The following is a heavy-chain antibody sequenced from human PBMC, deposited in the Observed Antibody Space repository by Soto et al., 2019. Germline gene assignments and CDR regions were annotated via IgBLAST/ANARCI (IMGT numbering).Heavy chain of an antibody. Sequence: PETLSLTCTVSRGSISSSSYYWGWIRQPPGKGLECIGSLYYSGSTYYNPSLKSRVTISVDTSKNQFSLKLSSVTAADTAVYYCARGDIVYYYYGMDVWGQGTTVTVSS. CDR3: ARGDIVYYYYGMDV. CDR1: RGSISSSSYY. D-gene: IGHD3-16*02. CDR2: LYYSGST. J-gene: IGHJ6*02. V-gene: IGHV4-39*01.